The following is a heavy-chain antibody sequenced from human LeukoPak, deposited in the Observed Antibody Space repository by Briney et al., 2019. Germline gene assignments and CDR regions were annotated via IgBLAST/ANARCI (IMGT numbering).Heavy chain of an antibody. CDR2: IYTSENT. CDR3: ARENSSGRGYYYYGMDV. V-gene: IGHV4-4*07. D-gene: IGHD6-19*01. Sequence: SETLSLTCTVSGDSISSYYWSWIRQLAGKGLEWIGRIYTSENTNYNPSLKSRVTMSVDTSKNQFSLKLSSVTAADTAVYYCARENSSGRGYYYYGMDVWGQGTTVTVSS. J-gene: IGHJ6*02. CDR1: GDSISSYY.